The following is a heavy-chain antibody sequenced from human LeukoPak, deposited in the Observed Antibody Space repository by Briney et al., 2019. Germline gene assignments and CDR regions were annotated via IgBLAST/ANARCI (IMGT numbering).Heavy chain of an antibody. D-gene: IGHD3-10*01. Sequence: GGSLRLSCAASGFTFSSYAMHWVRQAPGKGLEYVSAISSNGGSTYYANSVKGRFTISRDNSKSTLYLQMGSLRAEDMAVYYCAYGSGSYRYFDYWGQGTLVTVSS. V-gene: IGHV3-64*01. CDR2: ISSNGGST. CDR3: AYGSGSYRYFDY. J-gene: IGHJ4*02. CDR1: GFTFSSYA.